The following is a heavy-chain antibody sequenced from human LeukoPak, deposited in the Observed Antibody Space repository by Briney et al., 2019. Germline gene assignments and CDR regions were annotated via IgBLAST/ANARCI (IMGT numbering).Heavy chain of an antibody. D-gene: IGHD6-19*01. J-gene: IGHJ3*02. CDR1: GFTFDDYA. CDR2: ISWNSGSI. V-gene: IGHV3-9*01. Sequence: AGGSLRLSCAASGFTFDDYAMHWVRQAPGKGLEWVSGISWNSGSIGYADSVKGRFTISRDNAKNSLYLQINSLRAEDTALYYCAKDKHSSGSLDAFDIWGQGTMVTVSS. CDR3: AKDKHSSGSLDAFDI.